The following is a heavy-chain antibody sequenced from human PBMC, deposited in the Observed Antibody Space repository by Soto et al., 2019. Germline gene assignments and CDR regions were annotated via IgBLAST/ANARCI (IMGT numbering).Heavy chain of an antibody. Sequence: GGSLRLSCAASGFTFSSYAMHWVRQAPGKGLEWVAVISYDGSNKYYADSVKGRFTISRDNSKNTLYLQMNSLRAEDAAVYYCLRPYYYDSSGYFDYWGQGTLVTVSS. J-gene: IGHJ4*02. D-gene: IGHD3-22*01. V-gene: IGHV3-30-3*01. CDR2: ISYDGSNK. CDR3: LRPYYYDSSGYFDY. CDR1: GFTFSSYA.